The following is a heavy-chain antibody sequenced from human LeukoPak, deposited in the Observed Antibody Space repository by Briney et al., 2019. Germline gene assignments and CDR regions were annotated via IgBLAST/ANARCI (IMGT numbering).Heavy chain of an antibody. CDR2: ISGSGGST. CDR1: GFTFSSYA. V-gene: IGHV3-23*01. Sequence: PGRSLRLSCAASGFTFSSYAMSWVRQAPGKGLEWVSAISGSGGSTYYADSVKGRFAISRDNSKNTLYLQMNSLRAEDTAVYYCAKGRATMVRGVRYFDYWGQGTLVTVSS. D-gene: IGHD3-10*01. J-gene: IGHJ4*02. CDR3: AKGRATMVRGVRYFDY.